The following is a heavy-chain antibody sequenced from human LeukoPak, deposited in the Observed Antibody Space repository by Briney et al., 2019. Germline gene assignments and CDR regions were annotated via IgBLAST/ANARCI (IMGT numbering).Heavy chain of an antibody. CDR2: TSGSGDKT. CDR3: AKRSDYGGDWKYFDY. J-gene: IGHJ4*02. Sequence: GGSLRLSCAASQFTFSTFGMSWVRQAPGKGLEWVSATSGSGDKTYYADSVKGRFTISRDNSKNTLYLRMNSLRAEDAAVYYCAKRSDYGGDWKYFDYWGQGTLVTVS. V-gene: IGHV3-23*01. CDR1: QFTFSTFG. D-gene: IGHD4-23*01.